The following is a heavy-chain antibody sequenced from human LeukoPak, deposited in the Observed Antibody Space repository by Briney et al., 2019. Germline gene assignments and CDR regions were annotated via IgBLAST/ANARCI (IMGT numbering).Heavy chain of an antibody. CDR3: ARQIAAAGYYYYGMDV. Sequence: SGESLEISCQGSGSSFTSYWISWVRQLPGKGLEWMGRIDPSDSYTNYSPSFQGHVTISADKSISTAYLQWSSLKASDTAMYYCARQIAAAGYYYYGMDVWGKGTTVTVSS. V-gene: IGHV5-10-1*01. J-gene: IGHJ6*04. CDR1: GSSFTSYW. D-gene: IGHD6-13*01. CDR2: IDPSDSYT.